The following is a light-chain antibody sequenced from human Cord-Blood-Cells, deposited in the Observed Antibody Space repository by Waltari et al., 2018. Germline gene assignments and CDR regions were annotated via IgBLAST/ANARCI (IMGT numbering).Light chain of an antibody. CDR2: DAS. V-gene: IGKV1-39*01. Sequence: QLTRSPTSLSASLVDSVTITCQASQSISSYLNWYQQKPGKAPKLLIYDASNLQTGVPSRFSGSGSGTDFTLTISSLQPEDFATYYCQQCDSTPFTFGPGTRVEIK. CDR3: QQCDSTPFT. J-gene: IGKJ3*01. CDR1: QSISSY.